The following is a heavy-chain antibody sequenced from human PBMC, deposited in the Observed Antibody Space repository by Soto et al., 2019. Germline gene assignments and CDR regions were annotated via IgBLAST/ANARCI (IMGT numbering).Heavy chain of an antibody. D-gene: IGHD1-1*01. V-gene: IGHV3-9*01. CDR2: ISWSSDDV. J-gene: IGHJ1*01. CDR3: AKDRKRAFPRRWGLEQ. CDR1: GFPFDDHA. Sequence: EVQLVESGGGVVQFGRSLRLSCEASGFPFDDHAMHWVRQVPGKGLEWVSGISWSSDDVGYVDSVKGRFTISRDNVRKGLSPQMDCLTTDVTAVYFCAKDRKRAFPRRWGLEQWGQ.